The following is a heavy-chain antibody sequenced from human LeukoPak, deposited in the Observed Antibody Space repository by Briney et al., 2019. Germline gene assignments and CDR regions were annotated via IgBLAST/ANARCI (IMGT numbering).Heavy chain of an antibody. Sequence: SETLSLTCTVSGDSISTSSYYWGWIRQPPGKGLEWLGCIYYSGSTYYNPSLKSRVTISVDTSKNQFSLNLYSVTAADTAVFYCARSYYYDYRQIDYWGQGTLVTVSS. CDR2: IYYSGST. V-gene: IGHV4-39*01. CDR3: ARSYYYDYRQIDY. J-gene: IGHJ4*02. CDR1: GDSISTSSYY. D-gene: IGHD3-22*01.